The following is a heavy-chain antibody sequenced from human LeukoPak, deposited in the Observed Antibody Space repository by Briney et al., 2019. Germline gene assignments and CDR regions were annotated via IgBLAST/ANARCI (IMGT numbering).Heavy chain of an antibody. V-gene: IGHV4-34*01. D-gene: IGHD1-20*01. CDR2: INHSAST. CDR3: AREAPITGTTSHFDY. Sequence: SETLSLTCAVYGGSFSGYFWSWIRQPPGKGLEWIGEINHSASTNYKPSLKSRVTISVDTSKNQFSLKLSSVTAADTAVYYCAREAPITGTTSHFDYWGQGTLVTVSS. J-gene: IGHJ4*02. CDR1: GGSFSGYF.